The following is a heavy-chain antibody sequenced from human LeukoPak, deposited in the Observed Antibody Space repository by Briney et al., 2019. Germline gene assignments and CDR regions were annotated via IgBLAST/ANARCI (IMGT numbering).Heavy chain of an antibody. J-gene: IGHJ3*02. CDR3: ARNLWFGESSDAFDM. CDR1: GYTFTGYY. V-gene: IGHV1-2*02. CDR2: INPKSGCT. Sequence: ASVKVSCKASGYTFTGYYMHWVRQAPGQGLEWMGWINPKSGCTNYAQKCQGRVTMTRDTSISTAYMEMSRLRSDDTAVYYCARNLWFGESSDAFDMWGQGTMVTVSS. D-gene: IGHD3-10*01.